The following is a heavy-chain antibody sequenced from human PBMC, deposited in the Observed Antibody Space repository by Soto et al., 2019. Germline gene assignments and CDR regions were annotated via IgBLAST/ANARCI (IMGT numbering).Heavy chain of an antibody. V-gene: IGHV3-23*01. CDR2: ISGSGGST. J-gene: IGHJ3*02. CDR3: AREDYYGSGSYHDAFDI. CDR1: GFTFSSYA. D-gene: IGHD3-10*01. Sequence: EVQLLESGGGLVQPGGSLRLSCAASGFTFSSYAMSWVRQAPGKGLEWVSAISGSGGSTYYADSVKGRFTISRDNSKNTLYLQMNSLRAEDTAVYHCAREDYYGSGSYHDAFDIWGQGTMVTVSS.